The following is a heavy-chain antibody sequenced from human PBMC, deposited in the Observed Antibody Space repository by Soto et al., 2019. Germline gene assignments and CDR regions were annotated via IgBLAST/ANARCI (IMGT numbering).Heavy chain of an antibody. J-gene: IGHJ4*02. V-gene: IGHV1-69*08. D-gene: IGHD6-19*01. CDR1: GGTFSSYT. Sequence: QVQLVQSGAEVKKPGSSVKVSCKASGGTFSSYTISWVRQAPGQGLEWMGRIIPILGIANYAQKFQGRVTITADKSTSTAYMELSSLRSEDTAVYYCARDQGDSSGWYGYWGQGTLVTVSS. CDR3: ARDQGDSSGWYGY. CDR2: IIPILGIA.